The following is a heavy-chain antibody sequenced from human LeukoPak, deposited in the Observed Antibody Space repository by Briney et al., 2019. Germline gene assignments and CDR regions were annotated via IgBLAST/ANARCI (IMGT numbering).Heavy chain of an antibody. V-gene: IGHV4-59*01. J-gene: IGHJ4*02. CDR1: GGSISSYY. D-gene: IGHD4-17*01. CDR2: IYYSGST. CDR3: ARGTITTVTDS. Sequence: SETLSLTCTVSGGSISSYYRSWIRQPPGKGLEWIGYIYYSGSTNYNPSLKSRVTISVDTSKNQFSLKLSSVTAADTAVYYCARGTITTVTDSWGPGTLVTVSS.